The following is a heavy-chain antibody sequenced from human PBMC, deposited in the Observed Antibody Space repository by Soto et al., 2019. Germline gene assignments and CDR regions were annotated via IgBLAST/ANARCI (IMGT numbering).Heavy chain of an antibody. D-gene: IGHD4-17*01. V-gene: IGHV3-23*01. CDR1: GFDFSTHA. J-gene: IGHJ4*02. Sequence: GAQRVLSEASGFDFSTHALTSFRQAPGKGLEWLSSITNPSITTQSADSVKDRFTISRENSSNTLHLQLHNLPVDDTAVYYCAKGFVYGDTNHMARWGQVRQVTVAS. CDR2: ITNPSITT. CDR3: AKGFVYGDTNHMAR.